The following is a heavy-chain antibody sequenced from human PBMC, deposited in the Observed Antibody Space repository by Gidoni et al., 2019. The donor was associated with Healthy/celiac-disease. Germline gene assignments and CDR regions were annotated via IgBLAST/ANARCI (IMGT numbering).Heavy chain of an antibody. CDR2: IGTAGDT. Sequence: EVQLVESGGGLVQPGGSLRLSCAASGFTFSSYDMHWVRQATGKGLEWVSAIGTAGDTYYPGSVKGRFTISRENAKNSLYLQMNSLRAGDTAVYYCARDGGKGPFDYWGQGTLVTVSS. V-gene: IGHV3-13*01. D-gene: IGHD3-16*01. CDR1: GFTFSSYD. CDR3: ARDGGKGPFDY. J-gene: IGHJ4*02.